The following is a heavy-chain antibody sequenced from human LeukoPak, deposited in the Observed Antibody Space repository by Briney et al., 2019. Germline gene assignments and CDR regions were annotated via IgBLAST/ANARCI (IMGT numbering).Heavy chain of an antibody. CDR2: ISSNNGNT. CDR1: AYTFTTYG. V-gene: IGHV1-18*01. J-gene: IGHJ3*02. D-gene: IGHD2-15*01. Sequence: SVKVSCKASAYTFTTYGISWVRQAPGQGLEWMGWISSNNGNTNYAQKLQGRVTMTTDTSTTTAYMELRSLRSDDTAVYYCPREWTTQDAFDIWGQGTMVTVSS. CDR3: PREWTTQDAFDI.